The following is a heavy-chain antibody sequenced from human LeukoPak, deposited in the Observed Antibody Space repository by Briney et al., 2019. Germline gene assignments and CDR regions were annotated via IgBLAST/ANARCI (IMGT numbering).Heavy chain of an antibody. CDR2: INHSGST. D-gene: IGHD6-19*01. V-gene: IGHV4-34*01. J-gene: IGHJ2*01. CDR1: GGSFSGYY. Sequence: ASETLSLTCAVYGGSFSGYYWSWIRQPPGKGLEWIGEINHSGSTNYNPSLKSRVTISVDTSKNQVSLMLSSVTAADTAVYYCARVLEGSSGQHWYFDLWGRGTLVTVSS. CDR3: ARVLEGSSGQHWYFDL.